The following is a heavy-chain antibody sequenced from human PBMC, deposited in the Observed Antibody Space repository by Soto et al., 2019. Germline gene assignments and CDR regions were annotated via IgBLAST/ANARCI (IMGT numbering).Heavy chain of an antibody. CDR3: ARSKVEAAAGRDAFDI. CDR2: IGTAGDT. D-gene: IGHD6-13*01. J-gene: IGHJ3*02. Sequence: PGGSLRLSCAASGFTFSSYDMHWVRQATGKGLEWVSAIGTAGDTYYPGSVKGRFTISRENAKNSLYLQMNSLRAGDTAVYCCARSKVEAAAGRDAFDIWGQGTMVTVSS. V-gene: IGHV3-13*01. CDR1: GFTFSSYD.